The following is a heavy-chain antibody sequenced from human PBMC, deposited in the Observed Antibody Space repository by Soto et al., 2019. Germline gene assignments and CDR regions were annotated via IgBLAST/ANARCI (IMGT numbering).Heavy chain of an antibody. CDR3: ARVDYGDYTFDY. Sequence: SETLSLTCAVYGGSFSGYYWSWIRQPPGKGLEWIGEINHSGSTNYNPSLKSRVTISVDTSKNQFSLKLSSVTAADTAVYYCARVDYGDYTFDYWGQGTLVTVSS. CDR1: GGSFSGYY. CDR2: INHSGST. D-gene: IGHD4-17*01. V-gene: IGHV4-34*01. J-gene: IGHJ4*02.